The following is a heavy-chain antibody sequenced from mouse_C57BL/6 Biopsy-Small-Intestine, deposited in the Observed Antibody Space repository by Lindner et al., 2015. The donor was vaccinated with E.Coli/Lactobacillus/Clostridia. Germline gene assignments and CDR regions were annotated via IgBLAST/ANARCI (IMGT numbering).Heavy chain of an antibody. V-gene: IGHV1-80*01. CDR3: ARFALYFGNQYYFDY. J-gene: IGHJ2*01. CDR2: IYPGDGDT. Sequence: VQLQESGAELVKPGASVKISCKASGYAFSSYWMNWVKQRPGKGLEWIGQIYPGDGDTNYNGKFKGKATLTTDKSSSTAYIQLSSLTSEDSAVYFCARFALYFGNQYYFDYWGQGTTLTVSS. D-gene: IGHD2-1*01. CDR1: GYAFSSYW.